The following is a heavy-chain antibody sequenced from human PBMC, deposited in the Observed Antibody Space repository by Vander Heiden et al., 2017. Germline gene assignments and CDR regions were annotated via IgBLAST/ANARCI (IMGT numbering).Heavy chain of an antibody. CDR1: GFTFSSYS. CDR2: ISSDSDYV. J-gene: IGHJ4*02. CDR3: SRNSGGIGHGGNTDY. V-gene: IGHV3-21*06. Sequence: EVHLLESGGGLVKPGGSLRLSCAASGFTFSSYSMNWVRQTPGKGLEWVATISSDSDYVYYADSVKGRFSISRDDARNSLYLQMNSLRAEDAAVYFCSRNSGGIGHGGNTDYWGQGTQVIVSS. D-gene: IGHD3-10*01.